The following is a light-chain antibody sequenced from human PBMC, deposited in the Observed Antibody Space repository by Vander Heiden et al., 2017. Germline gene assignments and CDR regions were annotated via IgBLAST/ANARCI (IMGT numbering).Light chain of an antibody. CDR3: LQHNSYPLT. Sequence: DIQLTQPPSSLSVSVADRVTLTRRPSQGIRNDLGWYQQKPGKAPKRLIYAASSLQSGVPSRFSGSGSGAEFTLTISSLQPEDFATYYCLQHNSYPLTFGGGTKVEIK. CDR2: AAS. V-gene: IGKV1-17*01. CDR1: QGIRND. J-gene: IGKJ4*01.